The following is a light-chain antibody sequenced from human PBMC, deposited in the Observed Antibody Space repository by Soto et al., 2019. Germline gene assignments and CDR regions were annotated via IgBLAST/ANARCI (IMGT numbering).Light chain of an antibody. CDR1: QSISSW. J-gene: IGKJ2*01. V-gene: IGKV1-5*03. Sequence: DIQMTQSPSTLSASVGDRVTITCRASQSISSWLAWYRQKPGKAPKLLIYKASSLESGVLSRFSGSGSGTEFTLTISSLQPDDFATYYCQQYQSYYTFCQWTKLEIK. CDR3: QQYQSYYT. CDR2: KAS.